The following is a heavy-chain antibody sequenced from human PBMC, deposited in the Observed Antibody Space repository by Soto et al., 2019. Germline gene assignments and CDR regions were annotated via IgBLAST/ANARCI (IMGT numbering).Heavy chain of an antibody. CDR3: ARIPRLDSTTLYADF. D-gene: IGHD2-2*01. CDR1: GYSLTNYW. Sequence: GGSMKISCQGSGYSLTNYWIVWVRQMPGKGLEWMGKIDPSDSFASYSPSFQGHVIISADRSISTAYLQWSSLKASDTAMYYCARIPRLDSTTLYADFWGQGTLVTVSA. V-gene: IGHV5-10-1*01. CDR2: IDPSDSFA. J-gene: IGHJ4*02.